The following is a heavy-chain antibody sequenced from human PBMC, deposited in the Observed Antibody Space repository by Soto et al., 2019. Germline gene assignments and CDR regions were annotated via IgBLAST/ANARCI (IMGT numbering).Heavy chain of an antibody. V-gene: IGHV6-1*01. CDR2: TYYRSKWYN. D-gene: IGHD6-13*01. CDR1: GDSVSSNSAA. J-gene: IGHJ4*02. CDR3: ARDLNLYSSSWGAYFDY. Sequence: SQTLSLPCAISGDSVSSNSAAWNWIRQSPSRGLEWLGRTYYRSKWYNDYAVSVKSRITINPDTSKNQFSLQLNSVTPEDTAVYYCARDLNLYSSSWGAYFDYWGQGTLVTVSS.